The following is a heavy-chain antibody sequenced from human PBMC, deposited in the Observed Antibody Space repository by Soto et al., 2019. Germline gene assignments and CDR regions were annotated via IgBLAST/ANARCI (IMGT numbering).Heavy chain of an antibody. CDR2: IIPIFGTA. Sequence: SVKVSCKASGGTFSSYAISWVRQAPGQGLEWMGGIIPIFGTANYAQKFQGRVTITADESTSTAYMELSSLRSEDTAVYYCARPVEMATISRSYLFYWGQGTLVTVSS. CDR3: ARPVEMATISRSYLFY. D-gene: IGHD5-12*01. CDR1: GGTFSSYA. V-gene: IGHV1-69*13. J-gene: IGHJ4*02.